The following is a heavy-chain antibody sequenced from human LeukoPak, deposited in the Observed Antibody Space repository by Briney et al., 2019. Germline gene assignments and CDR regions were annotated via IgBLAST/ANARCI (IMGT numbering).Heavy chain of an antibody. CDR3: ARGGSSSWYGS. J-gene: IGHJ5*01. CDR1: GFTFSSYW. D-gene: IGHD6-13*01. Sequence: GGSLRLSCAASGFTFSSYWMHWVRQAPGKGLVWVSRINSDGSTTSHADSVKGRFTISRDNAKHTLFLQMNSLRAEDTAVYYCARGGSSSWYGSWGQGTLVTVSS. CDR2: INSDGSTT. V-gene: IGHV3-74*01.